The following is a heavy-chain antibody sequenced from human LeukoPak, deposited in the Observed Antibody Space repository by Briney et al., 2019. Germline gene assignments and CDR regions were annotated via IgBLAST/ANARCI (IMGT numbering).Heavy chain of an antibody. CDR1: GGSFSGYY. Sequence: SETLSLTCAVYGGSFSGYYWSWIRQPPGKGLEWIGEINHSGSTNYNPSLKSRVTISVDTSKNQFSLKLSSVTAADTAVYYCARGRYNWNYGAFDIWDQGTMVTVSS. D-gene: IGHD1-7*01. CDR2: INHSGST. J-gene: IGHJ3*02. CDR3: ARGRYNWNYGAFDI. V-gene: IGHV4-34*01.